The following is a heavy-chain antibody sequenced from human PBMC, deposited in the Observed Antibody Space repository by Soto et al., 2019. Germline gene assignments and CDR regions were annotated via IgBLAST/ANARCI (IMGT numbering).Heavy chain of an antibody. Sequence: PGESLKISCQGSGYSFSNYWIAWLRQMPGKGLEYMGIIYPGDSDTRYSPSLQGQITFSADKSISTAYLQLSSLKASDTAIYYCARHLSVSRGAPSLIWGQGTMVTVSS. CDR3: ARHLSVSRGAPSLI. D-gene: IGHD1-26*01. CDR1: GYSFSNYW. V-gene: IGHV5-51*01. J-gene: IGHJ3*02. CDR2: IYPGDSDT.